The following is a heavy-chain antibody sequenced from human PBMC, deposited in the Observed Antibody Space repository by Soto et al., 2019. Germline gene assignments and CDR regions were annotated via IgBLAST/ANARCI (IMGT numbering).Heavy chain of an antibody. CDR2: INHSGST. CDR3: AIPRLSTVTGGPIFDY. Sequence: QVQLQQWGAGLLKPSETLSLTCAVYGGSFSGYYWSWIRQPPGKGLEWIGEINHSGSTNYNPSLNGRVTISVDTSKNQFSLKLSSVTAADTAVYYCAIPRLSTVTGGPIFDYWGQGTLVTVSS. J-gene: IGHJ4*02. V-gene: IGHV4-34*01. CDR1: GGSFSGYY. D-gene: IGHD4-17*01.